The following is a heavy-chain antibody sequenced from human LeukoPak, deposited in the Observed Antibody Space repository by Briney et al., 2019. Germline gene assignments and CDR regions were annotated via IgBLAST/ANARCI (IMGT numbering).Heavy chain of an antibody. J-gene: IGHJ2*01. Sequence: GGSLRLSCAASGFTFSNYAMSWVRQAPGKGLEWVSAISGSGVNTYYTDSVKGRFTISRDNSKNTLYLQMNSLRAEDTAVYYCAKRDTVPYFDHWGRGTLVTVSS. CDR2: ISGSGVNT. V-gene: IGHV3-23*01. D-gene: IGHD4-17*01. CDR3: AKRDTVPYFDH. CDR1: GFTFSNYA.